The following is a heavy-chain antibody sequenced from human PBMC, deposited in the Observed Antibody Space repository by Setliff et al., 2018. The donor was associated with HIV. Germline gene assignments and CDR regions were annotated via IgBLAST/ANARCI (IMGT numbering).Heavy chain of an antibody. CDR1: GGSISSTSYY. CDR2: TYHSGTT. Sequence: SETLSLTCTVSGGSISSTSYYWGWIRQPPGTGLEWIGSTYHSGTTYYNPSLKSRVTMSVDTSKNQFSLKLSSVTAADTAVYYCARVMTTVTFFDYWGQGTLVTVSS. J-gene: IGHJ4*02. D-gene: IGHD4-17*01. V-gene: IGHV4-39*07. CDR3: ARVMTTVTFFDY.